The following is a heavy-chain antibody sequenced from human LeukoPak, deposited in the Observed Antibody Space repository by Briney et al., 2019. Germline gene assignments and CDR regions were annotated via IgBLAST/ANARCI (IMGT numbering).Heavy chain of an antibody. J-gene: IGHJ6*03. CDR1: GFTFSDYY. CDR2: ITSSGSTI. CDR3: ARDRTVAYYYYYMDV. V-gene: IGHV3-11*04. D-gene: IGHD4-11*01. Sequence: PGGSLRLSCTASGFTFSDYYMSWIRQAPGKGLEWVSYITSSGSTIYYADSVKGRFTISRDNAKNSLYLQMNSLRAEDTAVYYCARDRTVAYYYYYMDVWGKGTTVTVSS.